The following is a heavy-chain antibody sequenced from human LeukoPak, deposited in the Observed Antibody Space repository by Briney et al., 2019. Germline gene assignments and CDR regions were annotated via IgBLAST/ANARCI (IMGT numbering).Heavy chain of an antibody. CDR1: GYIFTSYP. V-gene: IGHV1-3*04. J-gene: IGHJ6*02. CDR3: ARGRRQLAYYYYGMDV. D-gene: IGHD6-6*01. CDR2: INTGNGNT. Sequence: ASVTVSCTASGYIFTSYPIHWVRQAPGQRLEWMGWINTGNGNTKYSQKFEGRVTVTRDTSATAAYMELSSLRSEDTAVYYCARGRRQLAYYYYGMDVWGQGTTVTVSS.